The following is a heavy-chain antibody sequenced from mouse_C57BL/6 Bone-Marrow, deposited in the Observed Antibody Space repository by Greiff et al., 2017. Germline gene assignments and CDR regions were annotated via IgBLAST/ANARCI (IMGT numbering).Heavy chain of an antibody. CDR3: ALRRGYAMDY. D-gene: IGHD2-12*01. V-gene: IGHV1-64*01. CDR1: GYTFTSYW. J-gene: IGHJ4*01. CDR2: IHPNSGST. Sequence: VQLQQPGAELVKPGASVTLSCKASGYTFTSYWMHWVKQRPGQGLEWIGMIHPNSGSTNYNEKFKSKATLTVDKSSSTAYMQLSSLTSEDSAVYYCALRRGYAMDYWGQGTSVTVSS.